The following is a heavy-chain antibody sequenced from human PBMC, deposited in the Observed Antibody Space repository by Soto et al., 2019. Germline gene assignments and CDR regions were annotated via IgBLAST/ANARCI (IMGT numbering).Heavy chain of an antibody. CDR1: GFTFSSYS. J-gene: IGHJ5*02. CDR2: ISSSSSYI. V-gene: IGHV3-21*01. CDR3: ARTGDYCSSTSCYTVDTAMEGNWFDP. D-gene: IGHD2-2*02. Sequence: EVQLVESGGGLVKPGGSLRLSCAASGFTFSSYSMNWVRQAPGKGLEWVSSISSSSSYIYYADSVKGRFTISRDNAKNSLYLQMNSLRAEYTAVYYCARTGDYCSSTSCYTVDTAMEGNWFDPWGQGTLVTVSS.